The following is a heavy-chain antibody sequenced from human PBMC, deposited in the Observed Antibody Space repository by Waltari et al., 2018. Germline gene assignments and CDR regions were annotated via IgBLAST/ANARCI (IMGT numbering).Heavy chain of an antibody. CDR1: GYTFTGYY. CDR2: INPNSGGT. V-gene: IGHV1-2*02. CDR3: ARVVGLRFLDVLGY. Sequence: QVQLVQSGAEVKKPGASVTVSCKASGYTFTGYYMHWVRQAPGQGLEWMGWINPNSGGTNYAQKSQGRVTMTRDTSISTAYMELSRLRSDDTAVYYCARVVGLRFLDVLGYWGQGTLVTVSS. J-gene: IGHJ4*02. D-gene: IGHD3-3*01.